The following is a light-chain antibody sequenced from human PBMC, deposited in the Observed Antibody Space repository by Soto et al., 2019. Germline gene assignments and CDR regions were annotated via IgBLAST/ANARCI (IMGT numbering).Light chain of an antibody. J-gene: IGLJ1*01. CDR1: SSDVGGYNY. CDR3: SSYTSSSPLYV. V-gene: IGLV2-14*01. Sequence: QSVLTQPASVSGFPGQSITISCTGTSSDVGGYNYVSWYQQHPGKAPKLMIYEVSNRPSGVSNRFSGSKSGNTASLTISGLQAEDEADYYCSSYTSSSPLYVFGTRTKVTVL. CDR2: EVS.